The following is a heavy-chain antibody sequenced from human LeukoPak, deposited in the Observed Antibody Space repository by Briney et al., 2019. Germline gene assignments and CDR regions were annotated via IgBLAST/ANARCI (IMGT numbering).Heavy chain of an antibody. CDR1: GYTLTELS. V-gene: IGHV1-46*01. CDR2: INPSGGST. Sequence: GASVKVSCKVSGYTLTELSMHWVRQAPGQGLEWMGIINPSGGSTSYAQKFQGRVTMTRDTSTSTVYMELSSLRSEDTAVYYCARADEYSGSYSVDYWGQGTLVTVSS. CDR3: ARADEYSGSYSVDY. J-gene: IGHJ4*02. D-gene: IGHD1-26*01.